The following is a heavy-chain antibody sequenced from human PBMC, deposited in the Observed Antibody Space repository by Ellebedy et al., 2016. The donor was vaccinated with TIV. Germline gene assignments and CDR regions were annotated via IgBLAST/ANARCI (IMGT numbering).Heavy chain of an antibody. CDR3: ASKIGPGDSGSYP. J-gene: IGHJ5*02. Sequence: GESLKISCAASGFTFSSYAMTWVRQASGKGLEWVSSISGSGGSTFYADSVKGRFTISRDNSKNTLYLQMNSLRAEDTAVYYCASKIGPGDSGSYPWGQGTLVTVSS. D-gene: IGHD1-26*01. V-gene: IGHV3-23*01. CDR1: GFTFSSYA. CDR2: ISGSGGST.